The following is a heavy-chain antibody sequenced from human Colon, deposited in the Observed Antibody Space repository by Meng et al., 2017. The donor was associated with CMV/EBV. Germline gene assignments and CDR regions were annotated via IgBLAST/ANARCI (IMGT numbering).Heavy chain of an antibody. CDR3: ARHYGGNSYP. CDR1: GFSLSTSGVG. CDR2: IYWNDDR. J-gene: IGHJ5*02. V-gene: IGHV2-5*01. D-gene: IGHD4-23*01. Sequence: LPCPFSGFSLSTSGVGVGWIRQPPGKALEWLALIYWNDDRRFSPSLKSRLTITKDTSKNQVVLTMTNMDPVDTATYYCARHYGGNSYPWGQGTLVTVSS.